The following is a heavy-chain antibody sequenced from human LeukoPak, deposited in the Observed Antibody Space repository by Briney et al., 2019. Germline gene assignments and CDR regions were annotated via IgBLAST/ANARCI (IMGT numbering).Heavy chain of an antibody. CDR3: ARGRGPYYYDSSGYYFYY. V-gene: IGHV4-34*01. D-gene: IGHD3-22*01. Sequence: SETLSLTCAVYGGSFSGYYWSWIRQPPGKGLEWIGEINHSGSTNYNPSLESRVTISVDTSKNQFSLKLSSVTAADTAMYYCARGRGPYYYDSSGYYFYYWGQGTLVTVSS. J-gene: IGHJ4*02. CDR2: INHSGST. CDR1: GGSFSGYY.